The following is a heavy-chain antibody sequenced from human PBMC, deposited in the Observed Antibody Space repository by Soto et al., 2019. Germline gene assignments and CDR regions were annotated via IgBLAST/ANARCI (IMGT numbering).Heavy chain of an antibody. CDR2: IKSKSDGGTT. D-gene: IGHD1-26*01. V-gene: IGHV3-15*07. CDR3: STNKRSSWSLDL. J-gene: IGHJ6*02. Sequence: EVQLVESGGGLVKPGGSLRLSCAASGFTFSNAWMNWVRQAPGKGLEWVGRIKSKSDGGTTDYAAPVKGRFTISRDDSKDTLYLQVNGLKTEDTGLYFCSTNKRSSWSLDLWGQGTTVTVSS. CDR1: GFTFSNAW.